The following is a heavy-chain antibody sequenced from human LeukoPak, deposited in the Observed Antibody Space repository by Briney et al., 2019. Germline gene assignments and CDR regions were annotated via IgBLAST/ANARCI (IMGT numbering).Heavy chain of an antibody. Sequence: SETLSLTCTVSGGSISINDYYWAWIRQTPEKGLEWIGSIYYTGTTYYNPSLKSRVTISVDTSKNQFSLKLSSVTAADTAVYYCARHKGILLWFGELENYFDYRGQGTLVTVSS. CDR2: IYYTGTT. V-gene: IGHV4-39*01. CDR3: ARHKGILLWFGELENYFDY. J-gene: IGHJ4*02. D-gene: IGHD3-10*01. CDR1: GGSISINDYY.